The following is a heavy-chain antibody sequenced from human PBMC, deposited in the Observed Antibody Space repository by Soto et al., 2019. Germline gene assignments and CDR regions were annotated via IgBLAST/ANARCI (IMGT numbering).Heavy chain of an antibody. D-gene: IGHD3-22*01. CDR3: TTPTYYYDSSGYYYFDY. J-gene: IGHJ4*02. Sequence: EVQLVESGGGLVKPGGSLRLSCAAFGFTFSNAWMSWVRQAPGKGLEWVGRIKSKTDGGTTDYAAPVKGRFTISRDDSKNTLYLQMNSLKTEDTAVYYCTTPTYYYDSSGYYYFDYWGQGTLVTVSS. CDR1: GFTFSNAW. CDR2: IKSKTDGGTT. V-gene: IGHV3-15*01.